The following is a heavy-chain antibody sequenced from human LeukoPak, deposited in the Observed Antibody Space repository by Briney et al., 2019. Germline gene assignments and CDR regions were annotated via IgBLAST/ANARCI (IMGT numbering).Heavy chain of an antibody. D-gene: IGHD5-18*01. CDR2: IYDSGST. CDR1: GGSIRSSYYY. J-gene: IGHJ4*02. CDR3: ARDPGGYSYGNFDY. Sequence: SETLSLTCTVSGGSIRSSYYYWGWIRQPPGKGLEWIGSIYDSGSTYYNPSLKSRVTISVDTSKNQSSLKLNSVTAADTAVYYCARDPGGYSYGNFDYWGQGTLVTVSS. V-gene: IGHV4-39*02.